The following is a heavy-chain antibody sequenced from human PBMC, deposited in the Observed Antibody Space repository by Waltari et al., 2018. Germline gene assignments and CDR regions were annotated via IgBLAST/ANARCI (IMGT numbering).Heavy chain of an antibody. V-gene: IGHV4-59*08. CDR1: VDFPSDYH. Sequence: HVQLQESAPGLVKPSATLYLTCTVSVDFPSDYHWTWIRQAPGKGLEWIAYLRNTGGTKCTPSLESRVTVSAVTSKKQFSLRLTSVTAADKAVYYCARVPTRYYDSLGWGFFDQWGQGILVTVSS. J-gene: IGHJ4*02. CDR3: ARVPTRYYDSLGWGFFDQ. D-gene: IGHD3-22*01. CDR2: LRNTGGT.